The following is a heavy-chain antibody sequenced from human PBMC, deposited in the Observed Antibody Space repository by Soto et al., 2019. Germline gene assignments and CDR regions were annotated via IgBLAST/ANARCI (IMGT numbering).Heavy chain of an antibody. CDR3: AREGPAPYYYYGMDV. CDR1: GYSFTTYG. V-gene: IGHV1-18*01. J-gene: IGHJ6*02. CDR2: ISAYNGNT. Sequence: QVQLVQSGGEVKKPGASVKVSCKTSGYSFTTYGISWVRQAPGQGLEWMGWISAYNGNTNYAQKLKVRVTMTTDTSPSTAYMELLSLRSDDTAVYYCAREGPAPYYYYGMDVWGQGSTVTVSS.